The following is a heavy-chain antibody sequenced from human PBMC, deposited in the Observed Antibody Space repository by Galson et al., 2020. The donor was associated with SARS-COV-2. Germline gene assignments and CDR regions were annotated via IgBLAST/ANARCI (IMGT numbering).Heavy chain of an antibody. CDR1: GFTFSMYG. J-gene: IGHJ4*02. V-gene: IGHV3-33*01. CDR2: IWYDGRNK. CDR3: ARDQRVVTASPLDY. D-gene: IGHD2-21*02. Sequence: TGGSLRLSCAASGFTFSMYGMHWVRQAPGKGLEWVAVIWYDGRNKYYVDSVKGRFTISRDHSKSTVYLQMNSLRAEDTAVYYCARDQRVVTASPLDYWGQGTLVTVSA.